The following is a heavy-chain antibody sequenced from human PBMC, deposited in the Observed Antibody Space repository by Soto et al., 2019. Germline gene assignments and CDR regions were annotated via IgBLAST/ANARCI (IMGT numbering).Heavy chain of an antibody. D-gene: IGHD2-8*01. Sequence: QVQLVESGGGVVQPGRSLRLSCAASGFTFSSYGMHWVRQAPGKGLEWVAVISYDGSNKYYADSVKGRFTISRDNSKNTLYLQMNSLRAEDTAVYYCAKDGASGVHFDYWGQGTLVTVSS. V-gene: IGHV3-30*18. CDR1: GFTFSSYG. J-gene: IGHJ4*02. CDR2: ISYDGSNK. CDR3: AKDGASGVHFDY.